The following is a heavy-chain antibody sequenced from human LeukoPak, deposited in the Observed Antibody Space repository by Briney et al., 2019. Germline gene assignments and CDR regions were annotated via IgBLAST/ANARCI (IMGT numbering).Heavy chain of an antibody. CDR1: GGSISSYY. Sequence: SETLSLTCTVSGGSISSYYWSWIRQPAGKGLEWIGRIHTSGSTNYNPSLKSRVTMSVDTSKNQFSLKLSSVTAADTAVYYCARGHSSGWYGWYFDYWGQGTLVTVSS. V-gene: IGHV4-4*07. CDR3: ARGHSSGWYGWYFDY. D-gene: IGHD6-19*01. J-gene: IGHJ4*02. CDR2: IHTSGST.